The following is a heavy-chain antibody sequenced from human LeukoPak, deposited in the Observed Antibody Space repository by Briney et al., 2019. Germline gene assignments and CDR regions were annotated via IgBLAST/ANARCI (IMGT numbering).Heavy chain of an antibody. CDR2: ISHDGSNK. CDR1: GFTFSSYG. V-gene: IGHV3-30*03. J-gene: IGHJ4*02. Sequence: GRSLRLSCAASGFTFSSYGMHWVRQAPGKGLQWVALISHDGSNKYYADSVRGRFTISRDNSKNTLYLQMNSLRAEDTAVYYCARVLTMVRGVIILAYYFDYWGQGTLVTVSS. CDR3: ARVLTMVRGVIILAYYFDY. D-gene: IGHD3-10*01.